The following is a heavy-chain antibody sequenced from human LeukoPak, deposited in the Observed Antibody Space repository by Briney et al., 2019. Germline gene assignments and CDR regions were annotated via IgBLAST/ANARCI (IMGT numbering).Heavy chain of an antibody. CDR2: IGTAGDT. J-gene: IGHJ4*02. CDR3: ARLGYDILTGSYYFDY. D-gene: IGHD3-9*01. CDR1: GFTFSSYD. Sequence: GGSLRLSCAASGFTFSSYDMHWVRQATGKGLEWVSAIGTAGDTYYPGSVKGRFTISRENAKNSLYLQMNSLRAGDTAVYYCARLGYDILTGSYYFDYWGQGTLVTVSS. V-gene: IGHV3-13*01.